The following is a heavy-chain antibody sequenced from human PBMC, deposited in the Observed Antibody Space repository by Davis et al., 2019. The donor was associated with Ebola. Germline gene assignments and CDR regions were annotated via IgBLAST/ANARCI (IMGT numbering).Heavy chain of an antibody. CDR3: ARASGYSSSWYSTYYFDY. D-gene: IGHD6-13*01. CDR2: IYYSGST. CDR1: GGSISSGGYY. Sequence: LRLSCTVSGGSISSGGYYWSWIRQHPGKGLEWIGYIYYSGSTYYNPSLKSRVTISVDTSKNQFSLKLSSVTAADTAVYYCARASGYSSSWYSTYYFDYWGQGTLVTVSS. V-gene: IGHV4-31*03. J-gene: IGHJ4*02.